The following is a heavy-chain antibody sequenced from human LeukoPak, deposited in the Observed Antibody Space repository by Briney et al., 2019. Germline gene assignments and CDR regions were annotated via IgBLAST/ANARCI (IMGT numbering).Heavy chain of an antibody. CDR1: GYTFTDYY. CDR3: ARTNFLYCSSTTCLFDY. V-gene: IGHV1-2*02. CDR2: INPNSGDT. D-gene: IGHD2-2*01. J-gene: IGHJ4*02. Sequence: ASVKVSCKASGYTFTDYYLHWVRQAPGQGFEWMGWINPNSGDTNYAQKFQGRVTMTRDTSISTAHMEMSRLRSDDTAVYYCARTNFLYCSSTTCLFDYWGQGTLVTVSS.